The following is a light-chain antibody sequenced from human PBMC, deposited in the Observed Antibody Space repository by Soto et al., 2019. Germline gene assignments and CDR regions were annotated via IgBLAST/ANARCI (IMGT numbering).Light chain of an antibody. J-gene: IGKJ1*01. Sequence: DIQMTQSPSTLSASVGDGVTITCRASQSISNRLAWYQQKPGEAPKYLIYDASTLDSGAPSRFSGSGSGTEFTLSISSLQPDDFAPYYCQQYNIYPWTFGQGTKVEI. V-gene: IGKV1-5*01. CDR2: DAS. CDR3: QQYNIYPWT. CDR1: QSISNR.